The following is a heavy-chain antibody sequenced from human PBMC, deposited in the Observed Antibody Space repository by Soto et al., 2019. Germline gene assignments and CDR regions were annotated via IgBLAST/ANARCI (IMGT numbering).Heavy chain of an antibody. D-gene: IGHD4-4*01. Sequence: ASVKVSCKASGYTFTSYGISWVRQAPGQGLEWMGWISAYNGNTNYAQKLQGRVTMTTDTSTSTAYMELRSLRSDDTAVYYCARAAGTTVTTLNFDYWGQGTLVTVSS. V-gene: IGHV1-18*01. CDR3: ARAAGTTVTTLNFDY. CDR1: GYTFTSYG. J-gene: IGHJ4*02. CDR2: ISAYNGNT.